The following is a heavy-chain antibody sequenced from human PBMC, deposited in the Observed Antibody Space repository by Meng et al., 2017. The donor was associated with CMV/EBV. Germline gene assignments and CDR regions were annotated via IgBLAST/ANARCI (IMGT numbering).Heavy chain of an antibody. CDR1: GFTFSDYY. V-gene: IGHV3-11*01. Sequence: GGSLRLSCAASGFTFSDYYMSWIRQAPGKGLEWVSYISSSGSTIYYADSVKGRFTISRDNAKNSLYLQMNSLRAEDTAVYYRARDGSSSSAFGDYYYYGMDVWGQGTTVTVSS. D-gene: IGHD6-6*01. J-gene: IGHJ6*02. CDR3: ARDGSSSSAFGDYYYYGMDV. CDR2: ISSSGSTI.